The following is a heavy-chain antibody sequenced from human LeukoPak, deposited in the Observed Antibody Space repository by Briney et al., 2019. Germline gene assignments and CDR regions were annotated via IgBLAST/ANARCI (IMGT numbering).Heavy chain of an antibody. D-gene: IGHD3-22*01. V-gene: IGHV4-39*01. Sequence: PSETLSLTCSVSGDSVSRSDSYWDWIRDPPGKGLQWIGTIYYSGRTYYSPSLKSRVTMSVDTSNNQFSLNLRSVTAADTAVYYCARRRYYDGSGYLEWGQGTLLSVSS. J-gene: IGHJ1*01. CDR1: GDSVSRSDSY. CDR3: ARRRYYDGSGYLE. CDR2: IYYSGRT.